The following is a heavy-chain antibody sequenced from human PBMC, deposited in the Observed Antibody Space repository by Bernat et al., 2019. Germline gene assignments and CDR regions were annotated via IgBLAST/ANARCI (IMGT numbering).Heavy chain of an antibody. D-gene: IGHD3-10*01. CDR1: GFTFSSYG. Sequence: QVQLVESGGGVVQPGRSLRLSCAASGFTFSSYGMHWVRQAPGKGLEWVAVIWYDGSNNYYADSVKGRLTIYRDNSKNTLYLQMHRLRAEDAAVYYCARAEKGLRMVRGVSSSDYWGEGSLVTVSS. CDR3: ARAEKGLRMVRGVSSSDY. V-gene: IGHV3-33*01. J-gene: IGHJ4*01. CDR2: IWYDGSNN.